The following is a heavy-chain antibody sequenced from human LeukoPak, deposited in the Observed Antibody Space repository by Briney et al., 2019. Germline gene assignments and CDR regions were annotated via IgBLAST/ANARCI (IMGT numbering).Heavy chain of an antibody. Sequence: ASVKVSCKASGYTFTGYYMHWVRQAPGQGLEWMGWINPNSGGTNYAQKFQGRATMTRDTSISTAYMELSRLRSDDTAVYYCARDSGRYCSSTSCYGSYYYYYMDVWGKGTTDTVSS. J-gene: IGHJ6*03. D-gene: IGHD2-2*01. CDR1: GYTFTGYY. CDR3: ARDSGRYCSSTSCYGSYYYYYMDV. V-gene: IGHV1-2*02. CDR2: INPNSGGT.